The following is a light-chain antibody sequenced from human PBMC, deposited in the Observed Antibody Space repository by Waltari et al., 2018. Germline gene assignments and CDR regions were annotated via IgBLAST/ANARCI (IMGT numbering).Light chain of an antibody. CDR2: DVS. Sequence: QSALTQPASVSGSPGQSITISCTGTSSDVGGYHYVSWYQQHPGKAPKLMIYDVSKRPSGVSNRFSGSKSGNTASLTISGLQAEDEAEYYCSSYTSSSTWVIGGGTKLTVL. CDR3: SSYTSSSTWV. J-gene: IGLJ3*02. V-gene: IGLV2-14*01. CDR1: SSDVGGYHY.